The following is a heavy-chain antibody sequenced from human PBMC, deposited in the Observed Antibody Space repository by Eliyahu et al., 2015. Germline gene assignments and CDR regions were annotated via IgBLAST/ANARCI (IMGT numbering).Heavy chain of an antibody. J-gene: IGHJ4*02. CDR3: ARDHGRSPLDY. CDR1: GYVFTGYF. V-gene: IGHV1-46*01. Sequence: QVQLVQSGAEVKKPGASVKVSCQASGYVFTGYFVHWVRQAPGQGLECMGMINPSDGSTNYTPNFQGRVTLTRDTSTGTVYMELSNLGSEDTAVYYCARDHGRSPLDYWGQGTLVTVSS. CDR2: INPSDGST.